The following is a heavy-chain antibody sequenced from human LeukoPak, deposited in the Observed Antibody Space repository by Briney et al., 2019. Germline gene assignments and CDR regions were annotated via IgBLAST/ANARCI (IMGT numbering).Heavy chain of an antibody. CDR3: ARSGITMVRGVKPYYFDY. V-gene: IGHV3-21*01. Sequence: GGSLRLSCAASGFTFSSYSMNWARQAPGKGLEWVSSISSSSSYIYYADSVKGRFTISRDNAKNSLYLQMNSLRAEDTAVYYCARSGITMVRGVKPYYFDYWGQGTLVTVSS. D-gene: IGHD3-10*01. CDR2: ISSSSSYI. CDR1: GFTFSSYS. J-gene: IGHJ4*02.